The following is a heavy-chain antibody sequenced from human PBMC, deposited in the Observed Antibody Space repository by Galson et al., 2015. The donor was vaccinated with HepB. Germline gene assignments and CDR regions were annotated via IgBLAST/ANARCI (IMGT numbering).Heavy chain of an antibody. Sequence: LSLTCTVSGGSISSGSYYWSWIRQPSGKGLEWIGRIYTSGSTNYNPSLKSRVTMSVDTSKNQFSLKLSSVTAADTAVYYCARGFAYSSSWSHNWFDPWGQGTLVTVSS. J-gene: IGHJ5*02. D-gene: IGHD6-13*01. CDR2: IYTSGST. V-gene: IGHV4-61*02. CDR1: GGSISSGSYY. CDR3: ARGFAYSSSWSHNWFDP.